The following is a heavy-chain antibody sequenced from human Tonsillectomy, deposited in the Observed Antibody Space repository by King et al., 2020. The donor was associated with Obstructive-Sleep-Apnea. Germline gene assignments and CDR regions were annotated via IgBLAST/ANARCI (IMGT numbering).Heavy chain of an antibody. V-gene: IGHV3-66*01. J-gene: IGHJ4*02. Sequence: VQLVESGGALVQPGGFLRLSCAASGFIASRNYVNWVRQAPGNGLELVSVIYSGGSTSYADTVKGRFTISRDNSKNTVYLQMHSLRGEDTAVYYCARGWEPHYFDYWGQGTLATVSS. CDR1: GFIASRNY. CDR3: ARGWEPHYFDY. CDR2: IYSGGST. D-gene: IGHD1-26*01.